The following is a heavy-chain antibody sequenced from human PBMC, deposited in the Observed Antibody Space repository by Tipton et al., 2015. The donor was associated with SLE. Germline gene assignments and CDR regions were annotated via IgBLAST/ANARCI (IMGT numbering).Heavy chain of an antibody. J-gene: IGHJ3*02. V-gene: IGHV4-59*01. CDR3: ARLGDIVVVREAFDI. CDR2: IYYSGST. Sequence: TLSLTCTVSGGSISSYYWSWIRQPPGKGLEWIGYIYYSGSTNYNPTLKSRVTMSVGTTKNQFSLKLNSVTAADTAVYYCARLGDIVVVREAFDIWGQGTMVTVSS. D-gene: IGHD2-2*01. CDR1: GGSISSYY.